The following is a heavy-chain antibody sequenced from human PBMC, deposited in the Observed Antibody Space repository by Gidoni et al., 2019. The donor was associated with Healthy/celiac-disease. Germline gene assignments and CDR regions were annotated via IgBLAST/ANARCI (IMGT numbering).Heavy chain of an antibody. V-gene: IGHV4-59*01. CDR2: IYHSGST. CDR1: GGSISSYY. CDR3: ARAPSVTNFDY. D-gene: IGHD4-4*01. J-gene: IGHJ4*02. Sequence: QVQPPASAPGLVKPSQTLSLTCTLSGGSISSYYWCWIGQPPGKGLEWLGYIYHSGSTNYHPPLKSRVTISVDTSKGQFSLKLSSVTAADTAVYYCARAPSVTNFDYWGQGTLVTVSS.